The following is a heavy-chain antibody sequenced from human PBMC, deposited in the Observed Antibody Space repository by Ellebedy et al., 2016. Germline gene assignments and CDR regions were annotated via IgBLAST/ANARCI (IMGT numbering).Heavy chain of an antibody. V-gene: IGHV3-33*01. D-gene: IGHD3-3*01. CDR1: GFTFSSYG. Sequence: GESLKISCAASGFTFSSYGMHWVRQAPGKGLEWVAVIWYDGSNKYYADSVKGRFTISRDNSKNTLYLQMNSLRAEDTAVYYCARDFVPEFWSGYSPIYYYYGMDVWGQGTTVTVSS. J-gene: IGHJ6*02. CDR2: IWYDGSNK. CDR3: ARDFVPEFWSGYSPIYYYYGMDV.